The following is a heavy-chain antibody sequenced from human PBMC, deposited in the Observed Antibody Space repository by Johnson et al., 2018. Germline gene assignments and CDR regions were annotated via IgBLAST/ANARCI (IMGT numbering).Heavy chain of an antibody. V-gene: IGHV3-21*01. D-gene: IGHD4-17*01. Sequence: DQLVQAGGGLVKARGSLRLCCAASEFTFNSYSMNWVRQAPGKGLEWVSCISGTSNYVYYADAVQGRFTISRDNAKNSLYLQMNSLRVEDTAVYYCARDRGDHMNKYYYYGMDVWGQGTTVTVSS. J-gene: IGHJ6*02. CDR1: EFTFNSYS. CDR2: ISGTSNYV. CDR3: ARDRGDHMNKYYYYGMDV.